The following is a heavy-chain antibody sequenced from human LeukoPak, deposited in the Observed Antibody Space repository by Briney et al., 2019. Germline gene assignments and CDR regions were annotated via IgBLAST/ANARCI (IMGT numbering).Heavy chain of an antibody. CDR3: ARDHGPEMATIPGY. D-gene: IGHD5-24*01. V-gene: IGHV1-2*02. Sequence: GASVKVSCKASGYTFTRYYMHWVRQAPGQGLEWMGWINPNSGGTNYAQKFQGRVTMTRDTSISTAYMELSRLRSDDTAVYYCARDHGPEMATIPGYWGQGTLVTVSS. CDR1: GYTFTRYY. CDR2: INPNSGGT. J-gene: IGHJ4*02.